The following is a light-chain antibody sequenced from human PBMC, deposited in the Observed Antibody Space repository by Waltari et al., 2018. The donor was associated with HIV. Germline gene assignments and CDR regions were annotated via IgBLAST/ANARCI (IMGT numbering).Light chain of an antibody. J-gene: IGLJ2*01. V-gene: IGLV3-1*01. CDR2: QDR. CDR1: KLGDKY. Sequence: SYELTQPPSVSVSPGQTANISCSGDKLGDKYICWYQQKPGQSPVLVILQDRKRPSGIPERFSGSNSGKTATLTISGTQAVDEADYYCQAWDSSTVVFGGGTKLTVL. CDR3: QAWDSSTVV.